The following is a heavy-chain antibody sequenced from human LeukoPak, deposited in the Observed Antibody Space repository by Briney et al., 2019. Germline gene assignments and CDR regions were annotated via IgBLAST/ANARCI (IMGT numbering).Heavy chain of an antibody. J-gene: IGHJ4*02. Sequence: PSETLSLTCTVSGGSISSGGYYWSWIRQPPGKGLEWIGYIYHSGSTYYNPSLKSRVTISVDRSKNQFSLKLSSVTAADTAVYYCARGRVDCPFDYWGQGTLVTVSS. CDR2: IYHSGST. D-gene: IGHD3/OR15-3a*01. V-gene: IGHV4-30-2*01. CDR3: ARGRVDCPFDY. CDR1: GGSISSGGYY.